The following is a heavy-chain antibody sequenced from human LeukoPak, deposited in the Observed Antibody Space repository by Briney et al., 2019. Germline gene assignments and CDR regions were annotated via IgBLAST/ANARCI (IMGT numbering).Heavy chain of an antibody. CDR1: GGSISSGDYY. CDR3: ARLRGYSYGREYFQH. V-gene: IGHV4-30-4*02. D-gene: IGHD5-18*01. CDR2: IYYSGST. J-gene: IGHJ1*01. Sequence: SETLSLTCTVSGGSISSGDYYWSWIRQPPGKGLEWIGYIYYSGSTHYNPSLKSRVTISVDTSKNQFSLKLSSVTAADTAVYYCARLRGYSYGREYFQHWGQGTLVTVSS.